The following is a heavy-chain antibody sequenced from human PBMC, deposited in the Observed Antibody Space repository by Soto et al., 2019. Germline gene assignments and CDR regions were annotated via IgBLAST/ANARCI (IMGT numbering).Heavy chain of an antibody. Sequence: RESLKISCKGSGYSFTSYWIGWVRQMPGKGLEWMGIIYPGDSDTRYSPSFQGQVTTSADKSISTAYLQWSSLKASDTAMYYCARHNIGSGWYGGASTGPLKVYYYGMDVWGQGTTVTVSS. V-gene: IGHV5-51*01. CDR2: IYPGDSDT. J-gene: IGHJ6*02. CDR3: ARHNIGSGWYGGASTGPLKVYYYGMDV. D-gene: IGHD6-19*01. CDR1: GYSFTSYW.